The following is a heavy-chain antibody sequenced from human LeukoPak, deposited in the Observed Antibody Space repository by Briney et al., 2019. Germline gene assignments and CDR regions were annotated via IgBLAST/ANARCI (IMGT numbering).Heavy chain of an antibody. CDR2: IIPILGIA. CDR1: GGTFSSYA. CDR3: ASEGYCSGGSCRSGGRYNWFDP. J-gene: IGHJ5*02. Sequence: SVKVSCKASGGTFSSYAISWVRQAPGQGLEWMGRIIPILGIANYAQKFQGRVTMTEDTSTDTAYMELSSLRSEDTAVYYCASEGYCSGGSCRSGGRYNWFDPWGQGTLVTVSS. D-gene: IGHD2-15*01. V-gene: IGHV1-69*04.